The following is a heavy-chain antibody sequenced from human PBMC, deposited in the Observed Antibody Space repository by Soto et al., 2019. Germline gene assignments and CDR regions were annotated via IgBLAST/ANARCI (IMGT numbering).Heavy chain of an antibody. J-gene: IGHJ4*02. CDR1: Y. CDR3: ARLHRDTVFVDY. D-gene: IGHD4-17*01. CDR2: IYYSGST. V-gene: IGHV4-39*01. Sequence: YWGGIRQSPGKGLEWIGSIYYSGSTYYNPSLKSRVTISVDTSKNQFSLKLSSVTAADTAVYYCARLHRDTVFVDYWGQG.